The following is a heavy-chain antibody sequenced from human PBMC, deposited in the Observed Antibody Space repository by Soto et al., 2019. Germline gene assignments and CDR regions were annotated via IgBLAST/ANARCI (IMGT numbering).Heavy chain of an antibody. V-gene: IGHV1-3*01. CDR3: VRRHVSATGIDWFDP. J-gene: IGHJ5*02. CDR2: INAANGDT. Sequence: ASVKVSCKASGYTFTSYGIHWVRQAPGQRLEWMGWINAANGDTKYSPKFQGRVTITRDTSASTAYMELSSLRSEDTAVYYCVRRHVSATGIDWFDPWGQGTRVT. D-gene: IGHD6-13*01. CDR1: GYTFTSYG.